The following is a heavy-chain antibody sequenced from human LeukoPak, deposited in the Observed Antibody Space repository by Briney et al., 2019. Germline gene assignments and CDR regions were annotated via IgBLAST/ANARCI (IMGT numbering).Heavy chain of an antibody. D-gene: IGHD2-15*01. CDR1: EFTFSNTW. CDR3: TTVTVCTGSSCPGAFDY. Sequence: PGGSLRLSCVASEFTFSNTWMNWVRQAPGKGLEWVGRIKSKTDGWTTDYAAPVKGRFTILRDDSKNTLYLQMNSLKTEDTAVYFCTTVTVCTGSSCPGAFDYWGQGTLVTVSS. J-gene: IGHJ4*02. CDR2: IKSKTDGWTT. V-gene: IGHV3-15*01.